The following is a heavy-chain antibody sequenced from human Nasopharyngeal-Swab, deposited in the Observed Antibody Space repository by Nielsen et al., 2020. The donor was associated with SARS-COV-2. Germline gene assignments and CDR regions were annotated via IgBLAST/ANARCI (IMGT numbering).Heavy chain of an antibody. D-gene: IGHD3-22*01. J-gene: IGHJ4*02. Sequence: GESLKISCAASGFTFSSHGMHGVRQAPGKGVEWVAVIWYEGSKKYDADSVKGRFTISRDNSKNTLYLQMNSLRAEDTAVYYCARDFEEYYYDSSGSRFDYWGQGTLVPVSS. CDR1: GFTFSSHG. CDR3: ARDFEEYYYDSSGSRFDY. CDR2: IWYEGSKK. V-gene: IGHV3-33*01.